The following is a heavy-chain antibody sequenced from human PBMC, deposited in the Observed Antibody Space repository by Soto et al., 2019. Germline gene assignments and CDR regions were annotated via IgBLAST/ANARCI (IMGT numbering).Heavy chain of an antibody. J-gene: IGHJ4*02. CDR1: GPTFIAYY. CDR2: IDPKSGGT. Sequence: QLVQSGAEVKKPGASVKVSCKTSGPTFIAYYIHWVRQAPGQGLEWMGWIDPKSGGTTYEQKFLGRVTMTRDTSINTAYMELNTLTSDDTARYYCARISVDVPEWGQGTLITVSS. V-gene: IGHV1-2*02. CDR3: ARISVDVPE. D-gene: IGHD5-12*01.